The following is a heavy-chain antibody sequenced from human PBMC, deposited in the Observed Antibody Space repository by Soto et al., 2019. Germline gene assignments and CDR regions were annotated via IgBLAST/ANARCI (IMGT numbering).Heavy chain of an antibody. Sequence: QVQLVESGGGVVQPGRSLRLSCAASGFTFSSYGMHWVRQAPGRGLEWVAVIWYDGSNKYYADSVKGRFTISRDKSKNPLYMQRNSLIAEDTDVYYCARDDQWLVGYYFDYWGQGTLGTVSS. D-gene: IGHD6-19*01. V-gene: IGHV3-33*01. CDR2: IWYDGSNK. CDR1: GFTFSSYG. J-gene: IGHJ4*02. CDR3: ARDDQWLVGYYFDY.